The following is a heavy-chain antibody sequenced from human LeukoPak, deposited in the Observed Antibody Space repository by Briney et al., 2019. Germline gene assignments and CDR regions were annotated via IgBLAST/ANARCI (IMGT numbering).Heavy chain of an antibody. V-gene: IGHV4-39*07. D-gene: IGHD3-10*01. CDR3: ARGRVRGYYYHYMDV. CDR2: VYHSGST. CDR1: GGSISSSSSY. Sequence: PSETLSLTCSVSGGSISSSSSYWGWIRQPPGEGLEWIGNVYHSGSTNYNPSLKSRVTISVDTSKNQFSLRLSSVTAADTAVYYCARGRVRGYYYHYMDVWGKGTTVTVSS. J-gene: IGHJ6*03.